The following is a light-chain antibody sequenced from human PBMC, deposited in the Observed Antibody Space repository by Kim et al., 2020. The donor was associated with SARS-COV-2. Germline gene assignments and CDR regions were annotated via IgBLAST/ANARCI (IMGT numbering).Light chain of an antibody. CDR3: QSYDRTLSGV. Sequence: GQRVTISCTGTDSNIGAGYDVHWYQQVPGAAPKLLIYNNNNRPSGVPDRFSGSKSGTSASLAITGLQAEDEADYYCQSYDRTLSGVFGGGTKLTVL. V-gene: IGLV1-40*01. CDR2: NNN. J-gene: IGLJ3*02. CDR1: DSNIGAGYD.